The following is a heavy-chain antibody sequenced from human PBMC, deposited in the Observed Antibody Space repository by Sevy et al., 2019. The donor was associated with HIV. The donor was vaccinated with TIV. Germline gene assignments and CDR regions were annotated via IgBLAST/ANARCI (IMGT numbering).Heavy chain of an antibody. J-gene: IGHJ6*02. V-gene: IGHV4-31*03. Sequence: SETLSLTCTVSGGSISSGGYYWSWIRQHPGKGLEWIGYIYYSGSTYYNPSLKSRVTISVDTSKNQFSLKLSSVTAADTAVYYWARDRAHSSLWFGEKGWDYYYGMDVWGQGTTVTVSS. CDR2: IYYSGST. D-gene: IGHD3-10*01. CDR1: GGSISSGGYY. CDR3: ARDRAHSSLWFGEKGWDYYYGMDV.